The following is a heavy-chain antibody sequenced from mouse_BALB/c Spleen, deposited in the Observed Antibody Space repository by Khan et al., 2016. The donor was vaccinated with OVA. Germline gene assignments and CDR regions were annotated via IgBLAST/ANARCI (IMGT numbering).Heavy chain of an antibody. J-gene: IGHJ3*01. CDR3: ARGDNYGSGSFAY. Sequence: LVKTGASVKISCKASGYSFTGYYMPWVKQSHGKSLERIGYISCYNGATSYNQKFKGKATFTVDTSSSTAYMQFNSLTSEDSAVYYCARGDNYGSGSFAYWGQGTLVTVSA. CDR1: GYSFTGYY. D-gene: IGHD1-1*01. V-gene: IGHV1S34*01. CDR2: ISCYNGAT.